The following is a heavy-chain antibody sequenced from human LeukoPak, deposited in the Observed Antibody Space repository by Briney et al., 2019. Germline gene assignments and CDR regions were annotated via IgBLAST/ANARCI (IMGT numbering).Heavy chain of an antibody. CDR1: GYTFTSYA. J-gene: IGHJ4*02. Sequence: ASVKVSCKASGYTFTSYALHWVRQAPGQGLEWMGWITPSGGTNYPEKFQGSVAITWDTSITTTYMHLSRLTSDDTAVYYCAGDRYGDGFAHFDYWGQGALVTASS. CDR2: ITPSGGT. CDR3: AGDRYGDGFAHFDY. D-gene: IGHD5-24*01. V-gene: IGHV1-2*02.